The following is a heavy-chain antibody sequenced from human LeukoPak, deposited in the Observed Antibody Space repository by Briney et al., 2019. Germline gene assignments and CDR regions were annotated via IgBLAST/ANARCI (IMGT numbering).Heavy chain of an antibody. V-gene: IGHV4-59*12. CDR3: ARGGLISLANTPLGAFDI. D-gene: IGHD3/OR15-3a*01. CDR2: IYSSGST. CDR1: GGSISSFY. J-gene: IGHJ3*02. Sequence: SETLSLTCTVSGGSISSFYWSWIRQPPGKGLEWIGYIYSSGSTNYNPSLKSRVTISVDTSKNQFSLQSNSVTPEDTAVYYCARGGLISLANTPLGAFDIWGQGTMVSVSS.